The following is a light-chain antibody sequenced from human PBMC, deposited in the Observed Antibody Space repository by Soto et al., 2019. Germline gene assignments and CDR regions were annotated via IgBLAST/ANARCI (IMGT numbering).Light chain of an antibody. Sequence: DIQMTQSPSSLSASVGDRVTITCRASQSISNYLTWFQQKPGKAPKLLIYAASSLQSGVPSRFSGSGSGTDFTLTISSIQPEDFATYYCQQSYSTPRGFGPGTKVDI. CDR2: AAS. V-gene: IGKV1-39*01. CDR3: QQSYSTPRG. CDR1: QSISNY. J-gene: IGKJ3*01.